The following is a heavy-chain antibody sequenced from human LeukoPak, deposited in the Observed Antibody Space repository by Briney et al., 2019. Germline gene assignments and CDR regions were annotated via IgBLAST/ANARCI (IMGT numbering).Heavy chain of an antibody. J-gene: IGHJ6*03. CDR1: GFIVSINY. Sequence: GGSLRLSCAASGFIVSINYMSRVRQAPGKGLEWVSLIYSGRSTYYADSVKGRFTISRDNSQNAVYLQMNSLRAEDTAVYYCARHTSERLRGGGYYFYMDVWGKGTTVTVSS. V-gene: IGHV3-53*01. D-gene: IGHD3-16*01. CDR3: ARHTSERLRGGGYYFYMDV. CDR2: IYSGRST.